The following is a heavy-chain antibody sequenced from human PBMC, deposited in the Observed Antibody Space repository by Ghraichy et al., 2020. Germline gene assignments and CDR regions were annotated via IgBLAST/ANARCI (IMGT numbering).Heavy chain of an antibody. V-gene: IGHV1-2*06. J-gene: IGHJ4*02. CDR3: AAEPTRYSSSWSD. CDR2: INPNCGGT. D-gene: IGHD6-13*01. Sequence: ASVKVSCKASGYTFTGYYMHWVRQAPGQGLEWMGRINPNCGGTNYAQKFQGRVTMTRDTSISTAYMELSRLRSDDTAVYYCAAEPTRYSSSWSDWGQGTLVTVSS. CDR1: GYTFTGYY.